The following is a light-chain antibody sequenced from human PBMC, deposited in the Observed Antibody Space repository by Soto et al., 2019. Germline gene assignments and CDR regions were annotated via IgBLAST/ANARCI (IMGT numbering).Light chain of an antibody. CDR1: HSVGNN. Sequence: EIVVTQSPATLSVSPGERATLSCRASHSVGNNFAWYQQKPGQAPRLLIFATSTRATGVPPRFSGSGSGTEFTLTISSLQSEDFAVYYCQQYGDWPLTFGGGAKVEIE. V-gene: IGKV3-15*01. J-gene: IGKJ4*01. CDR3: QQYGDWPLT. CDR2: ATS.